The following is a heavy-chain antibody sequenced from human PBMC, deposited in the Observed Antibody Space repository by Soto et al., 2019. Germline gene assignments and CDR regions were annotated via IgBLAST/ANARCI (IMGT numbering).Heavy chain of an antibody. CDR2: VSPLSGGT. CDR3: AREFDSGDFGLDL. V-gene: IGHV1-2*02. Sequence: QVQLVQSGPEVRKSGASVRVSCKASGYTFTGYYIHWVRQAPGQGLEWMGWVSPLSGGTNLAQRFQGRVRWTTDTSINTAYMELSGLRSGDTALYFCAREFDSGDFGLDLWGQGTTVSVSS. CDR1: GYTFTGYY. D-gene: IGHD4-17*01. J-gene: IGHJ6*02.